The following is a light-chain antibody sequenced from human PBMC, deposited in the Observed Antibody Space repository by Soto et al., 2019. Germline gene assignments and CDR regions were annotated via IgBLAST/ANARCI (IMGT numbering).Light chain of an antibody. CDR3: SSYTSSSALV. CDR1: SSDVGAYNY. J-gene: IGLJ2*01. CDR2: EVS. Sequence: QSALTQPASVSGSPGQSITISCTGTSSDVGAYNYVSWYQQHPDKAPKLMIYEVSNRPSGVSNRFSGPKSGNTASLTISGLQAEDEADYYCSSYTSSSALVFGGGTKLTV. V-gene: IGLV2-14*03.